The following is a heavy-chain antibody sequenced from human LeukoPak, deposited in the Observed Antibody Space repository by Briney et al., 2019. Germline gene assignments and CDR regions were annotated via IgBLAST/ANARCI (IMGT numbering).Heavy chain of an antibody. J-gene: IGHJ2*01. CDR3: ARGVVIFRGYFDL. Sequence: SETLSLTCAVYGGSFSGYYWSWIRQPPGKGLEWIGEINHSGSTNYNPSLKSRVTISVDTSKNQFSLKLSSVTVADTAVYYCARGVVIFRGYFDLWGRGTLVTVSS. CDR1: GGSFSGYY. D-gene: IGHD2-21*01. CDR2: INHSGST. V-gene: IGHV4-34*01.